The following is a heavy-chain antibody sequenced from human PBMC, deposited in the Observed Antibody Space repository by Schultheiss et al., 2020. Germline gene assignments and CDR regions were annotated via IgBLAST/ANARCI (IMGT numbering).Heavy chain of an antibody. CDR1: GFTFSSYA. V-gene: IGHV3-23*01. D-gene: IGHD3-10*01. CDR2: ISGSGGST. CDR3: ARTYYYGSGFFDY. Sequence: ESLKISCAASGFTFSSYAMSWVRQAPGKGLEWVSAISGSGGSTYYADSVKGRFTISRDNAKNSLYLQMNSLRAEDTAVYYCARTYYYGSGFFDYWGQGTLVTASS. J-gene: IGHJ4*02.